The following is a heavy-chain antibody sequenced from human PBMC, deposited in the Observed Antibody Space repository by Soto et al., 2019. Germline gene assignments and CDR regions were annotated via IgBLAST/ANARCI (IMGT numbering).Heavy chain of an antibody. CDR2: IIPIFGTA. V-gene: IGHV1-69*13. J-gene: IGHJ4*02. CDR3: RFSSLQESSGRYFDY. CDR1: GGTFSSYA. D-gene: IGHD2-15*01. Sequence: ASVKVSCKASGGTFSSYAISWVQQAPGQGLEWMGGIIPIFGTANYAQKFQGRVTITADESTSTAYMELSSLRSEDTAVYYCRFSSLQESSGRYFDYWGQGTLVTVSS.